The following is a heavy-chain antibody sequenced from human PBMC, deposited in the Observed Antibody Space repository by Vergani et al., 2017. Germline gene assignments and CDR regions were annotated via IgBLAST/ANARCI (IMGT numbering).Heavy chain of an antibody. J-gene: IGHJ4*02. CDR1: GGSISSGGYY. D-gene: IGHD2-2*01. CDR2: IYYSGST. V-gene: IGHV4-31*03. Sequence: QVQLQESGPGLVKPSQTLSLTCTVSGGSISSGGYYWSWIRQHPGKGLEWIGYIYYSGSTYYNPSLMRRVTISVDTSKNQFSLKLSSVTAADTAVYYCARDTPPATYFDYWGQGTLVTVSS. CDR3: ARDTPPATYFDY.